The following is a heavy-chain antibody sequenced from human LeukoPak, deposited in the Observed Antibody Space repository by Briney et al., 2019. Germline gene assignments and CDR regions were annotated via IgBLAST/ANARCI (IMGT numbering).Heavy chain of an antibody. J-gene: IGHJ4*02. CDR3: ATKSGSQGFDY. CDR1: GFTFSNYW. CDR2: INSDGSST. D-gene: IGHD1-26*01. Sequence: GGSLRLSCAAFGFTFSNYWMYWVRQAPGKGLVWVSRINSDGSSTTYADSVKGRFTISRDNAKNTLYLQMNSLRADDTAVYYCATKSGSQGFDYWGQGTLVTVSS. V-gene: IGHV3-74*01.